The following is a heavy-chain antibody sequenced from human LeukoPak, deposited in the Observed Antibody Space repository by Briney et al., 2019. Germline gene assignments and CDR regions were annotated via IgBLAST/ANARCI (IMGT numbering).Heavy chain of an antibody. CDR3: ARGGGGEWFGTFDY. V-gene: IGHV4-59*01. D-gene: IGHD3-10*01. J-gene: IGHJ4*02. Sequence: SETLSLTCTVSGGSISSYYWSWIRQSPGKGLEWIGYIHYSGSTNYNPSLKSRVAISVDTSKKQFSLKMSSVTAADTAGYYCARGGGGEWFGTFDYWGQGTLVIVSS. CDR1: GGSISSYY. CDR2: IHYSGST.